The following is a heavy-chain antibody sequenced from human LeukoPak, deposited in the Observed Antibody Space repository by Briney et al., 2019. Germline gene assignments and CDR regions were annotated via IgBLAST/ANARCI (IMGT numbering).Heavy chain of an antibody. Sequence: SETLCLTCTVSGGAISSSSYYWDWIRQPPGQGLEWIGSIYYSGITYYNASLKSRVTMSIDTAKNHFSLKLSSVTAADTAVYFCARHLGSSSSWYSSWFDPWGQGTLVTVSS. CDR3: ARHLGSSSSWYSSWFDP. CDR1: GGAISSSSYY. V-gene: IGHV4-39*01. CDR2: IYYSGIT. D-gene: IGHD6-13*01. J-gene: IGHJ5*02.